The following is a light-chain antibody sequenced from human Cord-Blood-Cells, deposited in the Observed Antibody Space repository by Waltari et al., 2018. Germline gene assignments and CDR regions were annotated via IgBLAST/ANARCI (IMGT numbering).Light chain of an antibody. Sequence: DTQMTQSPSSLSASVGDRVPITCRASQSISSYLNLYQQKPGKAPKLLIYAASSLQSGVPSRFSGRGSGTDCTLTISRLQPEDFATYYGHQSYSTARTFGQGTKVEIK. CDR2: AAS. CDR1: QSISSY. J-gene: IGKJ1*01. V-gene: IGKV1-39*01. CDR3: HQSYSTART.